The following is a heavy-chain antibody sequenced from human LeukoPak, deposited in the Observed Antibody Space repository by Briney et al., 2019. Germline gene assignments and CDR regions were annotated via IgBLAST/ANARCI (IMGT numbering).Heavy chain of an antibody. CDR2: IGAAGTFT. J-gene: IGHJ4*02. CDR3: AKDLDCSTCGYHFDY. Sequence: GGSLRLSCTASGFTFTSYAMNWVRQAPGKGLEWVSGIGAAGTFTYYADSVNGRFTISRDNSRNTLYLQMNSMRADDTAVYYCAKDLDCSTCGYHFDYWGQGTLVTVSS. V-gene: IGHV3-23*01. D-gene: IGHD2-2*02. CDR1: GFTFTSYA.